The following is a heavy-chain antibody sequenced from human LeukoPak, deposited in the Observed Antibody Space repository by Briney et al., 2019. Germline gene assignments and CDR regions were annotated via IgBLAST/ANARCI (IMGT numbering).Heavy chain of an antibody. CDR1: GFTFSSYA. Sequence: GGSLRLSXAASGFTFSSYAMSWVRQAPGKGLEWVSAISGSGGNTNYADSVKGRFTISRDNSKNTLYLQMNSLRAEDTAVYYCAKIIAAAVTGYFDYWGQGTLVTVSS. V-gene: IGHV3-23*01. D-gene: IGHD6-13*01. CDR2: ISGSGGNT. J-gene: IGHJ4*02. CDR3: AKIIAAAVTGYFDY.